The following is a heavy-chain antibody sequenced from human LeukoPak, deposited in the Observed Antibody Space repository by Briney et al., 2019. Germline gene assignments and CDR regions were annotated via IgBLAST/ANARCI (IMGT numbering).Heavy chain of an antibody. V-gene: IGHV1-2*02. J-gene: IGHJ4*02. CDR2: INPNRGGT. CDR3: AKGGIAAAGKGFDY. Sequence: VSVKVSCKASGYTFTGYYMHWVRQAPGQGLEWMGWINPNRGGTNYAQKFQGRVTMTRDTSISTAYMELSRLRSDDTAVYYCAKGGIAAAGKGFDYWGQGTLVTVSS. D-gene: IGHD6-13*01. CDR1: GYTFTGYY.